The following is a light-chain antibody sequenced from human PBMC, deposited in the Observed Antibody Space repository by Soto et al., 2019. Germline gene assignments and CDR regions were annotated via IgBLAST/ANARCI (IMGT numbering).Light chain of an antibody. CDR1: QSISSY. V-gene: IGKV1-39*01. CDR2: AAS. Sequence: DIQMTQSPSSLSASVGARVTITCRASQSISSYLNWYQQKPGKAPKLLIYAASSLQSGVPSRFSGSGSGTDFTLTISSLQPEDFATYYCQQRYSTRWTFGQGTQVEIK. CDR3: QQRYSTRWT. J-gene: IGKJ1*01.